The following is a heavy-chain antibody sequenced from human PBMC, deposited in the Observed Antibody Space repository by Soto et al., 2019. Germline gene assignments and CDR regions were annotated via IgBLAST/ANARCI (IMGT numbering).Heavy chain of an antibody. D-gene: IGHD6-19*01. Sequence: QLQLQESGPGLVKPSETLSLTCTVSGGSISSSSYYWGWIRQPPGKGLEWIGSIYYSGSTYYNPSLKSRVTIPVDTSKNQFSLKLSSVTAADTAVYYCARQQQWLVLVDAFDIWGQGTMVTVSS. CDR3: ARQQQWLVLVDAFDI. J-gene: IGHJ3*02. CDR2: IYYSGST. V-gene: IGHV4-39*01. CDR1: GGSISSSSYY.